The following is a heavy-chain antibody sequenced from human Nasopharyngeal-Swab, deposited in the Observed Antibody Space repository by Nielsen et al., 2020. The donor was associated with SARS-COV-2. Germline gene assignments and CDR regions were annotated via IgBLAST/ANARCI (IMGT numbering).Heavy chain of an antibody. CDR3: AKDRDFWDPSYFYYMDV. Sequence: GESLKISCAASGFTFSNYAMTWVRQAPGKGLEWVSAIGGSGSYTWYAGSVEGRFTISRDNSKNTLFLHMNNLTAEDTAVYYCAKDRDFWDPSYFYYMDVWGKGTTVTVSS. D-gene: IGHD3-3*01. V-gene: IGHV3-23*01. CDR1: GFTFSNYA. J-gene: IGHJ6*03. CDR2: IGGSGSYT.